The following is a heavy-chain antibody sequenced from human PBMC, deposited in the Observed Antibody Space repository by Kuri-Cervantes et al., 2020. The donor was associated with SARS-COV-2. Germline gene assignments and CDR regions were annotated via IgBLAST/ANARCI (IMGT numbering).Heavy chain of an antibody. CDR2: IRSKTNNYAT. V-gene: IGHV3-73*01. Sequence: YLAGFGFTVSGFAMYWVRQPFEKGLGWVCRIRSKTNNYATSYAESLRGRFTISRDDSKNTAYLQMNSLGTEDSALYDCYTLIGVSAAAYNDYWGQGTLVTVSS. J-gene: IGHJ4*02. D-gene: IGHD5/OR15-5a*01. CDR3: YTLIGVSAAAYNDY. CDR1: GFTVSGFA.